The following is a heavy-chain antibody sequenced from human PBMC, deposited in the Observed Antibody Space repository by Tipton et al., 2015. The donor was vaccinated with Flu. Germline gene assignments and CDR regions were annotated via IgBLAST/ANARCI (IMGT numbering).Heavy chain of an antibody. V-gene: IGHV4-39*01. D-gene: IGHD3-10*02. CDR3: ARLSYYDVDLKNWYFEY. CDR1: SGSIRSTNYF. J-gene: IGHJ4*02. CDR2: VYPSGTT. Sequence: TLSLTCTVSSGSIRSTNYFCAWIRQPPGKGLELIGSVYPSGTTYYNPSLKSRVTISVDTSKSQFSLKLRSVTAADTAVYYCARLSYYDVDLKNWYFEYWGQGTLVTVSS.